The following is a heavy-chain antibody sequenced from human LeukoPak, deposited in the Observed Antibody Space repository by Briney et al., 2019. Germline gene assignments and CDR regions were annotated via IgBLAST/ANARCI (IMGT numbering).Heavy chain of an antibody. CDR3: ARDRGPTVTIS. CDR1: GFTFSSYS. D-gene: IGHD4-11*01. CDR2: ISSSSSTI. Sequence: GGSLRLSCAASGFTFSSYSMNWVRQAPGKGLEWVSYISSSSSTIYYADSVKGRFTISRDNSKNTLYLQMNSLRAEDTAVYYCARDRGPTVTISWGQGTLVTVSS. J-gene: IGHJ5*02. V-gene: IGHV3-48*01.